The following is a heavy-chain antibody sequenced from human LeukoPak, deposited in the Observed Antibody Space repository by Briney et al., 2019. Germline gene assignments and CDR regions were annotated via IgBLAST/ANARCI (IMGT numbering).Heavy chain of an antibody. CDR1: GGSISSYY. CDR2: IYYSGST. CDR3: ARERYDCSGHTVDY. J-gene: IGHJ4*02. Sequence: SETLSLTCTVSGGSISSYYWSWIRQPPGKGLEWMGYIYYSGSTNYNTSLKSRVTMSVDTSKNQFSLKLSSVTAADTAVYYCARERYDCSGHTVDYWGQGTLVTVSS. V-gene: IGHV4-59*12. D-gene: IGHD3-22*01.